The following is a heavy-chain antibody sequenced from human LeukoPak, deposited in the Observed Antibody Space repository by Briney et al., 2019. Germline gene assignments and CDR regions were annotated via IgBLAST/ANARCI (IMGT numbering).Heavy chain of an antibody. CDR3: ARGRGWSGELTLGY. Sequence: SETLSLTCAVYGGSFSGYYWSWIRQPPGKGLEWIGEINHSGSTNYNPSLKSRVTISVDTSKNQFSLKLSSVTAADTAVYYCARGRGWSGELTLGYWGQGTLVTVSS. CDR2: INHSGST. D-gene: IGHD3-10*01. CDR1: GGSFSGYY. J-gene: IGHJ4*02. V-gene: IGHV4-34*01.